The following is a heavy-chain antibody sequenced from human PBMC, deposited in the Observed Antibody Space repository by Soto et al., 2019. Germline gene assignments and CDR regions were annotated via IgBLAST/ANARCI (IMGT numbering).Heavy chain of an antibody. V-gene: IGHV4-31*03. J-gene: IGHJ5*02. CDR2: IYYSGST. D-gene: IGHD2-2*01. CDR1: GGSISSGGYY. Sequence: PSETLSLTCTVSGGSISSGGYYWSWIRQHPGKGLEWIGYIYYSGSTYYNPSLKSRVTISVDTSKNQFSLKLSSVTAADTAVYYCARGGDCSSTSCRNWFDPWGQ. CDR3: ARGGDCSSTSCRNWFDP.